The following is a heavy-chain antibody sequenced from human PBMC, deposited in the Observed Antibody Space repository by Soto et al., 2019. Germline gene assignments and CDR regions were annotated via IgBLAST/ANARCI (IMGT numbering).Heavy chain of an antibody. D-gene: IGHD6-13*01. V-gene: IGHV4-31*03. CDR1: GGSISSGGYY. CDR3: ARDHYTAAGYNWFDP. J-gene: IGHJ5*02. CDR2: IYYSGST. Sequence: SETLSLTCTVSGGSISSGGYYWSWIRQHPGKGLEWIGYIYYSGSTYYNPSLKSRVTISVDTSKNQFSLKLSSVTAADTAVYYCARDHYTAAGYNWFDPWGKGILVTVSS.